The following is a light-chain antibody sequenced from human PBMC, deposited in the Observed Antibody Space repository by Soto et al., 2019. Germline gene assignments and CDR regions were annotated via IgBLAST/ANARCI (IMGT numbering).Light chain of an antibody. CDR3: QHSFVTPRT. Sequence: DIQMTQSPSSLSASVGDRVTITCRASQTIKTYLNWYQHKPGKAPNLLIHDATTLQTGVPSRCSGSGSGTDFSLTISSLQPEDFATYYCQHSFVTPRTFGQGTKVDSK. CDR1: QTIKTY. CDR2: DAT. J-gene: IGKJ1*01. V-gene: IGKV1-39*01.